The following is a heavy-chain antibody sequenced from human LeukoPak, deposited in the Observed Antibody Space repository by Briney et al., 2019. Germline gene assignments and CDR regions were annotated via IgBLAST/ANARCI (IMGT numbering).Heavy chain of an antibody. CDR2: IYYSGST. D-gene: IGHD2-15*01. CDR1: GGSISISSYY. V-gene: IGHV4-39*01. CDR3: ARHGARLLDYYYYYMDV. J-gene: IGHJ6*03. Sequence: SETLSLTCTVSGGSISISSYYWGWIRQPPGKGLEWIGSIYYSGSTYYNPSLKSRVTISVDTSKNQFSLKLCSVTAADTAVYYCARHGARLLDYYYYYMDVWGKGTTVTVSS.